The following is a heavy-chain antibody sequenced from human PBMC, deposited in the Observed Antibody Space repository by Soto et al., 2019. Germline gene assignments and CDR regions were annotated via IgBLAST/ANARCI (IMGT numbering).Heavy chain of an antibody. CDR1: GYSFTSYW. J-gene: IGHJ6*02. CDR2: IDPSDSYT. Sequence: PGESLKISCKGSGYSFTSYWISWVRQMPGKGLEWMGRIDPSDSYTNYSPSFQGHVTISADKSISTAYLQWSSLKASDTAMYYCGSYATLAAAEDHYYGMDVWGQGTTVTVSS. CDR3: GSYATLAAAEDHYYGMDV. V-gene: IGHV5-10-1*01. D-gene: IGHD6-13*01.